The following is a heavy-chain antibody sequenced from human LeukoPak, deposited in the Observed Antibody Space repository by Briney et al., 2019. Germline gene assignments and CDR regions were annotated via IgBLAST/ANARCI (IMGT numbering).Heavy chain of an antibody. CDR2: IYHSGST. V-gene: IGHV4-38-2*02. Sequence: RPSETLSLTCSVSGYSMSSDYYWGWIRQPPGKGLEWIGSIYHSGSTYYNPSLKSRVTISVDTSKKKFSLKLTSVTAADTAVYYCARQYSSGWYDDRGWFDPWGQGTLVTVSS. CDR3: ARQYSSGWYDDRGWFDP. CDR1: GYSMSSDYY. D-gene: IGHD6-13*01. J-gene: IGHJ5*02.